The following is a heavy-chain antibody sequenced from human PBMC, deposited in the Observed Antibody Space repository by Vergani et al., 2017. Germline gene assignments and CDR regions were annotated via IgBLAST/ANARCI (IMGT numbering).Heavy chain of an antibody. Sequence: QVQLQESGPGLVKPSETLSLTCTVSGGSISSYYWSWSRQPPGKGLEWIGYIYYSGSTNYNPSLKSRVTISVDTSKTQFSLKLSSVTAADTAVYYCARRGVAALSTYYFDYWGQGTLVTVSS. J-gene: IGHJ4*02. D-gene: IGHD2-15*01. V-gene: IGHV4-59*01. CDR2: IYYSGST. CDR1: GGSISSYY. CDR3: ARRGVAALSTYYFDY.